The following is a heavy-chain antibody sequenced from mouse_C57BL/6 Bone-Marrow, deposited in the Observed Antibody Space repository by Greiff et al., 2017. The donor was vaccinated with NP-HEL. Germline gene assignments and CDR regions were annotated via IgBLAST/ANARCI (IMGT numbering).Heavy chain of an antibody. CDR1: GFTFSDYG. Sequence: EVKLVESGGGLVQPGGSLKLSCAASGFTFSDYGMAWVRQAPRKGPEWVAFISNLAYSIYYADTVTGRFTISREKAKNTLYLEMSILRSEDTAMYYCARSSHYYGSSFYAMDYWGQGTSVTVSS. CDR3: ARSSHYYGSSFYAMDY. CDR2: ISNLAYSI. D-gene: IGHD1-1*01. J-gene: IGHJ4*01. V-gene: IGHV5-15*01.